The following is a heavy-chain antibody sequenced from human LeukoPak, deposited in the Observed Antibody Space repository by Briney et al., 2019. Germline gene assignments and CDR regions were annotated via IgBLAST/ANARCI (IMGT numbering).Heavy chain of an antibody. D-gene: IGHD5-24*01. J-gene: IGHJ3*02. Sequence: SETLSLTCTVSGGSISSYYWNWIRQPPGKGLEWIGYIYYSGSTNYNPSLKSRVTISVDTSKNQFSLKLSSVTAADTAVYYCAGRLWRRDGYNLSAFDIWGRGTMVTVSS. V-gene: IGHV4-59*01. CDR2: IYYSGST. CDR3: AGRLWRRDGYNLSAFDI. CDR1: GGSISSYY.